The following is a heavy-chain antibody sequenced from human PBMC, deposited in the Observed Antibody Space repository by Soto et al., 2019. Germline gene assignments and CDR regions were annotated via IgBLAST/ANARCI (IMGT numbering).Heavy chain of an antibody. CDR3: AKKVNSGPGSQYFDY. CDR1: GDSISSSRYY. V-gene: IGHV3-23*01. CDR2: FRSSGDGGTT. J-gene: IGHJ4*02. Sequence: ETLSLTCTVSGDSISSSRYYWGWVRQPPGKGLEWVSGFRSSGDGGTTYYADSVKGRFTISRDNSKNTLFLQMNSLRAEDTAIYYCAKKVNSGPGSQYFDYWGQGTLVTVSS. D-gene: IGHD3-10*01.